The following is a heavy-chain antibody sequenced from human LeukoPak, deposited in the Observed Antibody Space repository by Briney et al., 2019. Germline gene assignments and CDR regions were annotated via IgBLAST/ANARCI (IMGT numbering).Heavy chain of an antibody. J-gene: IGHJ4*02. CDR2: IYYSGST. D-gene: IGHD6-13*01. CDR3: AREGIASDY. Sequence: PSETLSLTCTVSGGSISSSSYYWGWIRQPPGKGLEWIGSIYYSGSTNYNPSLKSRVTISVDTSKNQFSLKLSSVTAADTAVYYCAREGIASDYWGQGTLVTVSS. V-gene: IGHV4-39*07. CDR1: GGSISSSSYY.